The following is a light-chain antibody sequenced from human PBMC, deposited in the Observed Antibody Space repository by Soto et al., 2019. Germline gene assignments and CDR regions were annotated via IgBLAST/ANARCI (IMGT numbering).Light chain of an antibody. CDR3: TSYTSSSTQV. Sequence: QSALTRPASVSGSPGQSITISCTGTSSDVGGYDYVSWYQQHPGTAPRPIIFEVTNRPSGVSNRFSGSKSGNTASLTISGLQAEDEADYYCTSYTSSSTQVFGTGTKVTVL. J-gene: IGLJ1*01. V-gene: IGLV2-14*01. CDR1: SSDVGGYDY. CDR2: EVT.